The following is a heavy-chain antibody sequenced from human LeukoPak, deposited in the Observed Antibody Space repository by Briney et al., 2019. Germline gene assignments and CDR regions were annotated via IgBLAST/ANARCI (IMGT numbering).Heavy chain of an antibody. CDR1: GFTFSSYA. CDR2: ISYDGSNK. V-gene: IGHV3-30-3*01. Sequence: PGGSLRLSCAASGFTFSSYAMHWVRQAPGKGLEWVAVISYDGSNKYYADSVKGRFTISRDNSKNTLYLQMNSLRAEDTAVYYCARDSLVYCSSTSCYNFDYWGQGTLVTVSS. CDR3: ARDSLVYCSSTSCYNFDY. J-gene: IGHJ4*02. D-gene: IGHD2-2*01.